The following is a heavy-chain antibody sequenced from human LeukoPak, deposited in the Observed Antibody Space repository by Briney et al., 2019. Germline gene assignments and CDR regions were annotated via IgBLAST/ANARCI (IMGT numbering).Heavy chain of an antibody. CDR2: IWHDGSAE. J-gene: IGHJ4*02. Sequence: QPGGSLRLSCAASGVSFSSYGFHWVRQAPGKGLEWVAVIWHDGSAEFYVDSVKGRFSISRDDSKNTVYLQMNSLRAEDTGLYYCAKDFRGGWTGYFDSWGQGTLVTVSS. CDR1: GVSFSSYG. V-gene: IGHV3-33*06. D-gene: IGHD6-19*01. CDR3: AKDFRGGWTGYFDS.